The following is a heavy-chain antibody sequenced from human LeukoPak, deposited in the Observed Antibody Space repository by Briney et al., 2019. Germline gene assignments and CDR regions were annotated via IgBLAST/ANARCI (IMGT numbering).Heavy chain of an antibody. D-gene: IGHD2-15*01. Sequence: GASVKVSCKASGYTFSAYYVHWVRQAPGQGLEWMGWIDPKRGGTYYVPQFQERVTMTRDTSMTTVYLELSRLTSDDTAVYYCARGPTLGNDYWGQGTLVTVSS. V-gene: IGHV1-2*02. CDR1: GYTFSAYY. CDR3: ARGPTLGNDY. CDR2: IDPKRGGT. J-gene: IGHJ4*02.